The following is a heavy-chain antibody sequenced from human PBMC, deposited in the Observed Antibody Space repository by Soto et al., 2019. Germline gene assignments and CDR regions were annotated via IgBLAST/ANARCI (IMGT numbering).Heavy chain of an antibody. CDR3: AKVPNWGSAYCFDF. CDR2: ISTSVTSK. V-gene: IGHV3-23*01. Sequence: EVQLLESGGGLVQPGGSLRLSCAASGFTFSSYAMSWVRQAPGKGLEWVSSISTSVTSKYYADSVKCRFTVSRDNSRNTLYLQMNSLSAEDTAVYFCAKVPNWGSAYCFDFWGPGPLVSVSS. CDR1: GFTFSSYA. D-gene: IGHD7-27*01. J-gene: IGHJ4*02.